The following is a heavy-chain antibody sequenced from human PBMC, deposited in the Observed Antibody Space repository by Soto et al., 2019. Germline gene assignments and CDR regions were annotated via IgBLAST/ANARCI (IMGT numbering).Heavy chain of an antibody. V-gene: IGHV4-4*07. CDR1: GCTLGAYY. CDR3: ARESSGWYYFDY. D-gene: IGHD6-19*01. J-gene: IGHJ4*02. CDR2: IYSSGST. Sequence: SATMALTCPFSGCTLGAYYWRCLRQPTGKGLEWIGRIYSSGSTNCNASLMSRVTMSVDTSKNQFSLKLTSVTAADTAVYYCARESSGWYYFDYWGQGTLVT.